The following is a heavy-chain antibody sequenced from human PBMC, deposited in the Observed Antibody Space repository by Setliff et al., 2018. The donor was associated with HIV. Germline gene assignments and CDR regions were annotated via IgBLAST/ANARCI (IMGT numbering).Heavy chain of an antibody. CDR1: GGSISSSSYY. D-gene: IGHD5-18*01. CDR3: ARGGYSYGFGRHRAYFQY. V-gene: IGHV4-39*07. CDR2: MYYSGST. Sequence: PSETLSLTCTVSGGSISSSSYYWGWVRQPPGKGLEWIGSMYYSGSTYYTPSLKSRVTMSVDTSKNQFSLKLSSVTAADTAVFYCARGGYSYGFGRHRAYFQYWGQGTQVTVSS. J-gene: IGHJ1*01.